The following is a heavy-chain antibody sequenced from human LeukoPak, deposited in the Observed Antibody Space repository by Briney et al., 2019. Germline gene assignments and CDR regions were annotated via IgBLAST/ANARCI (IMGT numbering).Heavy chain of an antibody. CDR3: AREDPPGSSWFDY. CDR2: ISCDGGST. CDR1: GFTFSIYP. Sequence: GGSLRLSCAASGFTFSIYPMHSVRQAPGKGLESVSAISCDGGSTYYANSVKGRFTISRDNSKNTLYLQMGSLRDGDMGVYYCAREDPPGSSWFDYWGQGTLVTVSS. V-gene: IGHV3-64*01. J-gene: IGHJ4*02. D-gene: IGHD6-13*01.